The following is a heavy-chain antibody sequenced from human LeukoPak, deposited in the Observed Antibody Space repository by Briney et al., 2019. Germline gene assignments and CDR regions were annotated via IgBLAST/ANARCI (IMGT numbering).Heavy chain of an antibody. D-gene: IGHD3-22*01. J-gene: IGHJ5*02. Sequence: PSQTLSLTCTVSGGFISSDYYWSWIRQPPGKGLEWIGFIYYSGSTYYNPSLKSRVTMSVDTSESQFSLNLYSVTAADTAVYYCARARNRHSSGYSDWFDPWGQGTLVTVSS. CDR1: GGFISSDYY. V-gene: IGHV4-30-4*01. CDR3: ARARNRHSSGYSDWFDP. CDR2: IYYSGST.